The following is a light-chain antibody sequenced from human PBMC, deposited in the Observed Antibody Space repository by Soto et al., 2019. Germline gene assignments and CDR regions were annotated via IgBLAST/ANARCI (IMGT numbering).Light chain of an antibody. CDR2: GTS. CDR3: QQYGSWT. Sequence: EIVLTQSPGTLSVSPGERATLSCRASQTISSRYLAWYRQKPGQAPSLLIYGTSSRATGIPDRFSGSGSGTDFTLTISRLEPDDSAIYYCQQYGSWTFGQGTKVEIK. V-gene: IGKV3-20*01. J-gene: IGKJ1*01. CDR1: QTISSRY.